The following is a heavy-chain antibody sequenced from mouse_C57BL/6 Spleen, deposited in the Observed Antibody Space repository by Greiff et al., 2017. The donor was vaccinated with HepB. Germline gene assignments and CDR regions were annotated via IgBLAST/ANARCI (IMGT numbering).Heavy chain of an antibody. CDR2: INPSNGGT. Sequence: QVQLQQPGTELVKPGASVKLSCKASGYTFTSYWMHWVKQRPGQGLEWIGNINPSNGGTNYNEKFKSKATLTVDKSSSTAYMQLSSLTSEDSAVYYCARGGLSYSNFKAMGYWGERTSDTVSS. J-gene: IGHJ4*01. CDR3: ARGGLSYSNFKAMGY. V-gene: IGHV1-53*01. CDR1: GYTFTSYW. D-gene: IGHD2-5*01.